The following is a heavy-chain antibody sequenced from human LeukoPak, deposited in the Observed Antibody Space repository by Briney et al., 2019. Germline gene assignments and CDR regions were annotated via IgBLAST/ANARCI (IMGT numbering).Heavy chain of an antibody. CDR3: ARVGKYYDFWSGYPNDAFDI. CDR2: INWNGGST. V-gene: IGHV3-20*04. J-gene: IGHJ3*02. D-gene: IGHD3-3*01. Sequence: PGGSLRLSCAASGFTFDDYGMSWVRQAPGKGLEWVSGINWNGGSTGYADSVKGRFTISRDNAKNSLYLQMNSLRAEDTALYYCARVGKYYDFWSGYPNDAFDIWGQGTMVTVSS. CDR1: GFTFDDYG.